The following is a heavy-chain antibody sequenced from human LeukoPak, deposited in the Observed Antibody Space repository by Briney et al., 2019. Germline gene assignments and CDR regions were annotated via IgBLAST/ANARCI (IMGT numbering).Heavy chain of an antibody. CDR1: GGTFSSYA. D-gene: IGHD2-15*01. CDR2: IIPILGIA. Sequence: GSSVKVSCKASGGTFSSYAISWVRQAPGQGLEWMGRIIPILGIANYAQKFQGRVTITADKSTSTAYMELSSLRSEDTAVYYCARAPGLLGYCSGGSCYYYWGQGTLVTVSS. CDR3: ARAPGLLGYCSGGSCYYY. J-gene: IGHJ4*02. V-gene: IGHV1-69*04.